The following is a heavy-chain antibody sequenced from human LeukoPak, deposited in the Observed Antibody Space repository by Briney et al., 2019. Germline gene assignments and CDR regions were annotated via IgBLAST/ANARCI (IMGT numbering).Heavy chain of an antibody. CDR1: GYTFTSYG. CDR2: INPSGGST. D-gene: IGHD4-11*01. V-gene: IGHV1-46*01. CDR3: ARVGRTSTVTTWFDY. Sequence: ASVKVSCKASGYTFTSYGISWVRPAPGQGREWVGIINPSGGSTSYAQKFQGRVTMTRDTSTSTVYMELSSRPSEDTAVYYCARVGRTSTVTTWFDYWGQGTLVTVSS. J-gene: IGHJ4*02.